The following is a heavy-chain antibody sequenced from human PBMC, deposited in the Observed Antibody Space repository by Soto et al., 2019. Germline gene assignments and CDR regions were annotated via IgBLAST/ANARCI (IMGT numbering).Heavy chain of an antibody. Sequence: GGSLRLSCAASGFTFSSYWMHWVRQAPGKGLVWVSRINSDGSSTSYADSVKGRFTISRDNAKNTLYLQMNSLRAEDTAVYYCARVNCSGGSCYFVHFDYWGQGTLVTVSS. CDR2: INSDGSST. J-gene: IGHJ4*02. V-gene: IGHV3-74*01. D-gene: IGHD2-15*01. CDR3: ARVNCSGGSCYFVHFDY. CDR1: GFTFSSYW.